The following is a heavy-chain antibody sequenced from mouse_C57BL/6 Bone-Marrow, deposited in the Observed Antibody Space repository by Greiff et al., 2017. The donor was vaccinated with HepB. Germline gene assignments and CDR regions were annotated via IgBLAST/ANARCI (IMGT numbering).Heavy chain of an antibody. J-gene: IGHJ4*01. D-gene: IGHD2-5*01. CDR1: GFNIKDYY. Sequence: VQLQQSGAELVRPGASVKLSCTASGFNIKDYYMHWVKQRPEQGLEWIGYIYIGNGYTEYNEKFKGKATLTSDTSSSTAYMQLSSLTSEDSAIYFCATYYSNYWNYAMDYWGQGTSVTVSS. CDR2: IYIGNGYT. CDR3: ATYYSNYWNYAMDY. V-gene: IGHV1-58*01.